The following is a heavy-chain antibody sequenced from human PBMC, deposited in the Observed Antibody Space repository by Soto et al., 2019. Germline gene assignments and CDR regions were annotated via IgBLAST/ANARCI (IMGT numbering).Heavy chain of an antibody. V-gene: IGHV1-18*01. CDR2: ISAYNGNT. J-gene: IGHJ3*02. CDR1: GYTFTSYG. CDR3: ARDSPPIAVAGTGAFDI. D-gene: IGHD6-19*01. Sequence: ASVKVSCKASGYTFTSYGISWVRQAPGQGLEWMGWISAYNGNTNYAQKLQGRVTMTTDTSTSTAYMELRSLRSDDTAVDYCARDSPPIAVAGTGAFDIWGQGTMVTVSS.